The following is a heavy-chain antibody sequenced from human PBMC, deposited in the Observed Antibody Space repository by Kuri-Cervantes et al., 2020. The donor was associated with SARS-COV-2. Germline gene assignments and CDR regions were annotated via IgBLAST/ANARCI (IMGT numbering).Heavy chain of an antibody. Sequence: GGSLRLSCAASGFSFSDYYMSWIRQAPGKGLEWVSCISSSDESRHYADSVKGRFTISRDNTKKSLYLQMNSLRAEDTGVYFCARDATSYGFWTSTTGGYFDYWGQGALVTVSS. D-gene: IGHD3-3*01. CDR3: ARDATSYGFWTSTTGGYFDY. CDR1: GFSFSDYY. CDR2: ISSSDESR. V-gene: IGHV3-11*04. J-gene: IGHJ4*02.